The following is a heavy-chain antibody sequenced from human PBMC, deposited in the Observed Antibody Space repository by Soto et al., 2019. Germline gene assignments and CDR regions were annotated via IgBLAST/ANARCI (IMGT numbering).Heavy chain of an antibody. CDR1: GGSISSYY. CDR3: ATQPHSRSSFSYYYYGMDV. CDR2: IYYSGST. Sequence: SETLSLTCTVSGGSISSYYWSWIRQPPGKGLEWIGYIYYSGSTNYNPSLKSRVTISVDTSKNQFSLKLSSVTAADTAVYYCATQPHSRSSFSYYYYGMDVWGQGTTVTVSS. D-gene: IGHD6-6*01. J-gene: IGHJ6*02. V-gene: IGHV4-59*01.